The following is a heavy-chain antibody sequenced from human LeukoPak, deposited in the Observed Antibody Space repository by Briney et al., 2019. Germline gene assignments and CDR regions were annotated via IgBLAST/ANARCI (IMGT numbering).Heavy chain of an antibody. J-gene: IGHJ4*02. CDR1: GFTFNNYA. CDR2: ISDSGGDT. CDR3: AKRIQYSSSSAYFDY. Sequence: GGSLRLSCAVSGFTFNNYAMSWVRQAPEKGLEWVSAISDSGGDTYYADSVKGRFTISRDNFKNTLYLQMNSLRAEDTATYYCAKRIQYSSSSAYFDYWGQGTLVTVSS. V-gene: IGHV3-23*01. D-gene: IGHD6-6*01.